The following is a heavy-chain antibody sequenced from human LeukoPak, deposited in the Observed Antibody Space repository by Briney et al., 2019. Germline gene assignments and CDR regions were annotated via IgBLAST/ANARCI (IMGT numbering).Heavy chain of an antibody. Sequence: GGSLRLSCAASGFTFSSSAMSWVRQAPGKGLEWVSDISGSGDITYYADSVKGRFTISRDNSKNTLYLQMNSLRAEDTTVYYCAKESYYGSGSYYLDWGQGTLVTVSS. J-gene: IGHJ4*02. V-gene: IGHV3-23*01. CDR1: GFTFSSSA. D-gene: IGHD3-10*01. CDR3: AKESYYGSGSYYLD. CDR2: ISGSGDIT.